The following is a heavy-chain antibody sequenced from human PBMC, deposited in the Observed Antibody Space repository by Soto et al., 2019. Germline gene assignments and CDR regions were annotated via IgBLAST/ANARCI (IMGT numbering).Heavy chain of an antibody. J-gene: IGHJ5*02. CDR1: GYTFTSYG. CDR2: ISAYNGNT. CDR3: AFSFGIPHSVDDWFDP. Sequence: ASVKVSCKASGYTFTSYGISWVRQAPGQGLEWMGWISAYNGNTNYAQKLQGRVTMTTDTSTSTAYMELRSLRSDDTAVYFCAFSFGIPHSVDDWFDPGGQRTLVTVSS. V-gene: IGHV1-18*01. D-gene: IGHD3-16*01.